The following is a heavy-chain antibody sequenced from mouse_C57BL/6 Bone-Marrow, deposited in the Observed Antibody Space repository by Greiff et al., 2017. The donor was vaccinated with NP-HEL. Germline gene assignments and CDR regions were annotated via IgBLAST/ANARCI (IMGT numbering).Heavy chain of an antibody. CDR1: GYSFTGYY. D-gene: IGHD1-1*01. V-gene: IGHV1-42*01. CDR2: INPSTGGT. CDR3: ARSGPIYYYGQLGDY. J-gene: IGHJ2*01. Sequence: EVQLQQSGPELVKPGASVKISCKASGYSFTGYYMNWVKQSPEKSLEWIGEINPSTGGTTYNQKFKAKATLTVDKSSSTAYLQLKSLTSEDCAVYYCARSGPIYYYGQLGDYWGKGTTLTVSS.